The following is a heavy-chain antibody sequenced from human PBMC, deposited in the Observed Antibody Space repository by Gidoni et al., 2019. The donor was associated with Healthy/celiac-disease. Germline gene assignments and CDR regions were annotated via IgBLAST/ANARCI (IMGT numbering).Heavy chain of an antibody. V-gene: IGHV3-48*03. CDR2: ISSIGSTI. D-gene: IGHD4-17*01. CDR3: ARGDTVTTIPYYFDY. CDR1: GFTFSSYE. Sequence: EVQLVESGGGLVQPGGSLRLSGAASGFTFSSYEMNWVRQAPGKGLGWVSYISSIGSTIYYADSVKGRFTISRDNAKNSLYLQMNSLRAEDTAVYYCARGDTVTTIPYYFDYWGQGTLVTVSS. J-gene: IGHJ4*02.